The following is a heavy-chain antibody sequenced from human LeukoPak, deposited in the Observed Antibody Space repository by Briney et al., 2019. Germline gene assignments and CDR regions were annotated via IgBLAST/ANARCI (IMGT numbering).Heavy chain of an antibody. D-gene: IGHD2-15*01. CDR2: SYDGSNK. CDR3: ARVGSGGFEYYFDY. V-gene: IGHV3-30-3*01. J-gene: IGHJ4*02. Sequence: SYDGSNKYYADSVKGRFTISRDNSKNTLYLQMNSLRAEDTAVYYCARVGSGGFEYYFDYWGQGTLVTVSS.